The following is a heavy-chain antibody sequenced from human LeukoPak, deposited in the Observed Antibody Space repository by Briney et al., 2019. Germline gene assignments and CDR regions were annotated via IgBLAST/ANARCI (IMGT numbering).Heavy chain of an antibody. CDR3: ARRIAAAKDAFDI. Sequence: SETLSLTCAVYGGSSVGYYWSWIRQPPGKGLEWIAEVNHSGGTNYNPSLKSRVTMSVDTSKKQFSLKLSSVTAADTAVYYCARRIAAAKDAFDIWGQGTMVTVSS. V-gene: IGHV4-34*01. CDR2: VNHSGGT. J-gene: IGHJ3*02. D-gene: IGHD6-13*01. CDR1: GGSSVGYY.